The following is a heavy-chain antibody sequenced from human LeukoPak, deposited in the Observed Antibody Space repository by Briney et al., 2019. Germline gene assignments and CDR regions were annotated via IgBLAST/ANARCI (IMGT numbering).Heavy chain of an antibody. CDR3: ARTPGIAAANKISRGRPFDY. Sequence: GGSLRLSCAASGFTFSSYSMNWVRQAPGKGLEWVSYISSSSSTIYYADSVKGRFTISRDNAKNSLYLQMNSLRAEDTAVYYCARTPGIAAANKISRGRPFDYWGQGTLVTVSS. CDR2: ISSSSSTI. J-gene: IGHJ4*02. D-gene: IGHD6-13*01. V-gene: IGHV3-48*04. CDR1: GFTFSSYS.